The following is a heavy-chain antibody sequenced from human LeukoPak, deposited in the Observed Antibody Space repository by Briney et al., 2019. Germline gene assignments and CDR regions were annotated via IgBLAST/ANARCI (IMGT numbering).Heavy chain of an antibody. CDR1: GYAFSSYD. Sequence: GGSLRLSCAASGYAFSSYDMHGVGQARGKGLEWVSGISWNSGSIGYADSVKGRFTISRDNAKNSLYLQITSLRAEDTALYYCAKVKHSSGYYFDYWGQGTLVTVSS. CDR3: AKVKHSSGYYFDY. CDR2: ISWNSGSI. J-gene: IGHJ4*02. D-gene: IGHD3-22*01. V-gene: IGHV3-9*01.